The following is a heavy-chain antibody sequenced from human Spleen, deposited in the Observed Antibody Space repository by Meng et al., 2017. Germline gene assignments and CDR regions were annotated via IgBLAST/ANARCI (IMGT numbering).Heavy chain of an antibody. CDR3: ARDLYGDWVWPMIYYYYYGMDV. D-gene: IGHD4-17*01. Sequence: GESLKISCAASGFTFSSYGMHWVRQAPGKGLEWVAVIWYDGSNKYYADSVKGRFTISRDNSKNTLYLQMISLRAEDTAVYYCARDLYGDWVWPMIYYYYYGMDVWGQGPTVTVSS. V-gene: IGHV3-33*01. J-gene: IGHJ6*02. CDR2: IWYDGSNK. CDR1: GFTFSSYG.